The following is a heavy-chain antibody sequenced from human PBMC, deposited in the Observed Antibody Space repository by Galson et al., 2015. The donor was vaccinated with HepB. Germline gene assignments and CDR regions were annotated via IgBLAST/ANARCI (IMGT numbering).Heavy chain of an antibody. D-gene: IGHD3-3*01. V-gene: IGHV3-49*03. CDR1: GFTFGDYA. J-gene: IGHJ4*02. CDR2: IRSKAYGGTT. CDR3: TRVDFWSGFGQDFDY. Sequence: SLRLSCAASGFTFGDYAMSWFRQAPGQGLEWVGFIRSKAYGGTTEYAASVKGRFTISRDDSKSIAYLQMNSLKTEDTAVYYCTRVDFWSGFGQDFDYWGQGTLVTVSS.